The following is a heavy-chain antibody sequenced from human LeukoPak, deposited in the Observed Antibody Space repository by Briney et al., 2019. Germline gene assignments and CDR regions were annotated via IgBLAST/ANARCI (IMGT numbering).Heavy chain of an antibody. D-gene: IGHD3-10*01. CDR2: VRYDGNDK. Sequence: GGSLRLSCAASGFTFSYYDMYWVRQAPGKGLEWVAFVRYDGNDKYYADSVKGRFTISRDNFKNTLYLQMSSLTPEDTAVYYCAKDLMRDRWFGESWGQGTLVTVSS. J-gene: IGHJ5*02. CDR1: GFTFSYYD. V-gene: IGHV3-30*02. CDR3: AKDLMRDRWFGES.